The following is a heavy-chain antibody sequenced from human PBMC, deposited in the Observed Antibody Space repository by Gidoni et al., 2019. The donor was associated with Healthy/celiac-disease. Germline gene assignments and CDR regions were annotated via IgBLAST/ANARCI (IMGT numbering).Heavy chain of an antibody. V-gene: IGHV4-30-2*01. J-gene: IGHJ3*02. CDR2: IFHRGST. CDR1: GGPTSTGGYS. D-gene: IGHD4-17*01. Sequence: QLQLRESGSGLVKSSQTLSLTCAVSGGPTSTGGYSWRWIRQPPGKGLEWIGYIFHRGSTYYNSSLKNRVTITVGRSKNQFALKLSSVTAADTAVYYCARGGSYDYGDYVAFDIWGQGTMVTVSS. CDR3: ARGGSYDYGDYVAFDI.